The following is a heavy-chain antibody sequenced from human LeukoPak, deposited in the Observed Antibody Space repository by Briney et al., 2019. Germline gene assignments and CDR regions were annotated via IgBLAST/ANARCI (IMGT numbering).Heavy chain of an antibody. CDR1: GFTFSSYA. CDR3: AKDNSGYEAHFDY. D-gene: IGHD5-12*01. CDR2: ISYDGSNK. Sequence: GGSLRLSCAASGFTFSSYAMHWVRQAPGKGLEWVAVISYDGSNKYYADSVKGRFTISRDNSKNTLYLQMNSLRAEDTAVYYCAKDNSGYEAHFDYWGQGTLVTVSS. V-gene: IGHV3-30-3*01. J-gene: IGHJ4*02.